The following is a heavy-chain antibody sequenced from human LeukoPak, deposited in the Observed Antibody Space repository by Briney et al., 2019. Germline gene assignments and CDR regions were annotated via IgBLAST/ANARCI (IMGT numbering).Heavy chain of an antibody. Sequence: GGSLRLSCAASGFTFNTYAMSWVRQAPGKGLEWVSVIYSGGSTYYADSVKGRFTISRDNSKNTLYLQMNSLRAEDTAVYCCARDSARVLRYDSSGGFDYWGQGTLVTVSS. V-gene: IGHV3-53*01. CDR1: GFTFNTYA. D-gene: IGHD3-22*01. CDR2: IYSGGST. CDR3: ARDSARVLRYDSSGGFDY. J-gene: IGHJ4*02.